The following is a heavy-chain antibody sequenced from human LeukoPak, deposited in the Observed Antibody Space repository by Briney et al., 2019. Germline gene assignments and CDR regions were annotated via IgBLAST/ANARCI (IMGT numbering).Heavy chain of an antibody. D-gene: IGHD5-18*01. CDR3: ARRNRVQLWYRGYMDV. V-gene: IGHV4-38-2*02. J-gene: IGHJ6*03. CDR2: IHHSGST. Sequence: PSETLSLTCIVSGYSISSGYYWGWIRQPPGKGLEWIGNIHHSGSTYYNPSLKSRVTISVDTSKNQFSLKLSSVTAADTAVYYCARRNRVQLWYRGYMDVWGKGTTVTVSS. CDR1: GYSISSGYY.